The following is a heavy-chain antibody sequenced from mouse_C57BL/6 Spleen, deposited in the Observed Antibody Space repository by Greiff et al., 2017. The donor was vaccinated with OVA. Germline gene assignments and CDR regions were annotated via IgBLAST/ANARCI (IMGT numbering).Heavy chain of an antibody. CDR3: ARGTYYAMDY. V-gene: IGHV5-16*01. J-gene: IGHJ4*01. Sequence: EVMLVESEGGLVQPGSSMKLSCTASGFTFSDYYMAWVRQVPEKGLEWVANINYDGSSTYYLDSLKSRFIISRDNANNILYLQMSSLKSEDTATYYCARGTYYAMDYWGQGTSVTVSS. CDR2: INYDGSST. CDR1: GFTFSDYY.